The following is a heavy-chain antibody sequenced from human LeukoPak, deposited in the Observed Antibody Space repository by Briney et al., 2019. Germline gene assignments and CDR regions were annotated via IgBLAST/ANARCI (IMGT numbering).Heavy chain of an antibody. CDR1: GFTFSSYG. CDR3: TRGLTGGLDS. D-gene: IGHD1-26*01. CDR2: IANTGDT. J-gene: IGHJ5*01. V-gene: IGHV3-13*04. Sequence: PGESLRLSCAASGFTFSSYGMHWVRQAPGKGLEWVSSIANTGDTYYLGSVKGRFTISRENAKNSLYLQMNSLRAGDTAVYYCTRGLTGGLDSWGQGTLVTVSS.